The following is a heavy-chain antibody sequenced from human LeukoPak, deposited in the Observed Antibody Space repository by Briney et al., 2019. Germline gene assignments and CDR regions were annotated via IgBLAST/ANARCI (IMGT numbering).Heavy chain of an antibody. D-gene: IGHD2-21*02. CDR1: GFTFSSYW. J-gene: IGHJ4*02. CDR3: AVPRGGGDRPADY. CDR2: IKQDGSEK. Sequence: GGSLRLSCAASGFTFSSYWMSWVRQAPVKGLEWVANIKQDGSEKYYVASVKGRFTIPRDNAKNSLYLQMNILRAEDTAVYYCAVPRGGGDRPADYWGQGTLVTVSS. V-gene: IGHV3-7*01.